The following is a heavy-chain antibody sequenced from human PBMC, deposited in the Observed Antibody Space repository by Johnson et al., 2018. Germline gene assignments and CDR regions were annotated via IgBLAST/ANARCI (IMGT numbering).Heavy chain of an antibody. J-gene: IGHJ1*01. V-gene: IGHV3-30-3*01. Sequence: QVQLQESGGGVVQXGRSLRLSCAASGFTFSSYAMHWVRQAPGKGLEWVAVISYDGSNKYYADSVKGRFTISRDNSKNTLYLQMNSLRAEDTAVYYCAKGGWELLKTYFQHWGQGTLVTVSS. D-gene: IGHD1-26*01. CDR1: GFTFSSYA. CDR3: AKGGWELLKTYFQH. CDR2: ISYDGSNK.